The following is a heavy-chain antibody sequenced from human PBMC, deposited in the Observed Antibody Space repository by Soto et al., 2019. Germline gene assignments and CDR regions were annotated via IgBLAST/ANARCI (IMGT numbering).Heavy chain of an antibody. J-gene: IGHJ6*02. CDR3: ARGLSRNSPAYYYYYGMDV. D-gene: IGHD2-2*01. CDR2: INPNSGGT. V-gene: IGHV1-2*04. CDR1: GYTFTGYY. Sequence: GASVKVSCKASGYTFTGYYMHWVRQAPGQGLGWLGWINPNSGGTNYAQKFQGWVTMTRDTSISTAYMELSRLRSDDTAVYYCARGLSRNSPAYYYYYGMDVWGQGTTVTVSS.